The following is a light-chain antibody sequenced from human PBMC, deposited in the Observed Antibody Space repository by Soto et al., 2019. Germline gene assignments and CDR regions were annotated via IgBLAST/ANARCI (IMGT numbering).Light chain of an antibody. CDR1: QSISSW. Sequence: DIQMTQSPSTLSASVGDRVTITCRASQSISSWLAWYQQKPGKAPKLLIYKAPSLESGVPSRFSGSGSGTEFTPTISSLQPDDFATYYCQQYNSYPLTVGGGTKGEIK. CDR2: KAP. CDR3: QQYNSYPLT. J-gene: IGKJ4*01. V-gene: IGKV1-5*03.